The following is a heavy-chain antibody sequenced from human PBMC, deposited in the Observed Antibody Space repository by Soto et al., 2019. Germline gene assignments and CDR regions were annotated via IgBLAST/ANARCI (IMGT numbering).Heavy chain of an antibody. V-gene: IGHV1-69*13. Sequence: GPSVKVSCKASGGTFSSYAISWVRQAPGQGLEWMGGIIPIFGTANYAQKFQGRVTITADESTSTAYMELSSLRSEDTAVYYCARDKGAAYYYGMDVWGQGTTVTVSS. CDR2: IIPIFGTA. CDR1: GGTFSSYA. J-gene: IGHJ6*02. D-gene: IGHD6-13*01. CDR3: ARDKGAAYYYGMDV.